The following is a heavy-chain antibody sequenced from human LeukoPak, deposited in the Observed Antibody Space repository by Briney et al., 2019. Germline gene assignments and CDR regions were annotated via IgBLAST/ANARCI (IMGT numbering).Heavy chain of an antibody. Sequence: ESLKLPCKGSGYNLPNFWIAWVRQTRGKGPEYMGMINSADSDTRYNPSFQGQVTISADKYISTAYLQWSSLKAADSAIYSCARPGYYGAGIFDYWGQGTQVTVSS. CDR3: ARPGYYGAGIFDY. D-gene: IGHD3-10*01. J-gene: IGHJ4*02. CDR1: GYNLPNFW. V-gene: IGHV5-51*01. CDR2: INSADSDT.